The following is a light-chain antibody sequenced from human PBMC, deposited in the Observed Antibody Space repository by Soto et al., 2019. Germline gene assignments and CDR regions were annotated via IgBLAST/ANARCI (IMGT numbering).Light chain of an antibody. CDR1: KSNIGAAFD. Sequence: QSVLTQPPSVSGAPGQRVTISCTGNKSNIGAAFDVHWYQHLPGTAPKLLMYGNNNRPSGVPDRFSASKSVTSASLAISGLQAEDEADYYCQSYASSLSAWVFGGGTKLTVL. J-gene: IGLJ3*02. CDR2: GNN. V-gene: IGLV1-40*01. CDR3: QSYASSLSAWV.